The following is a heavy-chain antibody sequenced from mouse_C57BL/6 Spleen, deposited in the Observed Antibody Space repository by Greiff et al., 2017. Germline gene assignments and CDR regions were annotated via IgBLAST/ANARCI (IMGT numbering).Heavy chain of an antibody. CDR3: ARTPNWDGWYFDV. D-gene: IGHD4-1*02. CDR2: INPSNGGT. V-gene: IGHV1-53*01. J-gene: IGHJ1*03. Sequence: VQLQQPGTELVKPGASVKLSCKASGYTFTSYWMHWVKQRPGQGLEWIGNINPSNGGTNYNEKFKSKATLTVDKSSSTAYMQLSSLTSEDSAVYYCARTPNWDGWYFDVWGTGTTVTVSS. CDR1: GYTFTSYW.